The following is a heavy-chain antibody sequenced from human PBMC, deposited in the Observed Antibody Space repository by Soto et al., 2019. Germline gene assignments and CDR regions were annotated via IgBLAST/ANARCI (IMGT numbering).Heavy chain of an antibody. CDR3: ARRGWGSSFDY. Sequence: QLQLQESGPGLVKPSETLYLTCTVSGGSVCSGSYYWGWVRQPPGKGLEWIGSIYYSGTTYYNPSLKSRVTVSVDTSKNQCALSLTSVTAADTAVYYCARRGWGSSFDYWGQGTLVTVSS. CDR2: IYYSGTT. J-gene: IGHJ4*02. CDR1: GGSVCSGSYY. D-gene: IGHD3-16*01. V-gene: IGHV4-39*01.